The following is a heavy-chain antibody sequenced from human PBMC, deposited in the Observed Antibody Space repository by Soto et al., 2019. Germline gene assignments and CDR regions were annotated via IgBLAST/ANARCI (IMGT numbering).Heavy chain of an antibody. CDR3: ARQTRGSSWSQQLAVTLNYYYYMDV. CDR1: GCSISSSSYY. J-gene: IGHJ6*03. D-gene: IGHD6-13*01. V-gene: IGHV4-61*05. Sequence: SETLSLACTVSGCSISSSSYYWGWIRQPPGKGLEWIGSIYYTGTTNYDPSLKSRVAISVDTSKSQFSLKLTSVTAADTAGYYCARQTRGSSWSQQLAVTLNYYYYMDVWGKGTTVTVSS. CDR2: IYYTGTT.